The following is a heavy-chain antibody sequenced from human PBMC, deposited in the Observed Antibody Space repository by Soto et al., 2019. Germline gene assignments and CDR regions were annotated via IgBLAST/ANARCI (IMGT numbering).Heavy chain of an antibody. V-gene: IGHV4-34*01. CDR1: GGSLTGYY. CDR3: ARGLEGIVATH. D-gene: IGHD5-12*01. J-gene: IGHJ4*02. CDR2: IKDGGVT. Sequence: QVHLQQWGAGLLKPSETLYLSCAVNGGSLTGYYWSWIRQPPGKGLEWIGEIKDGGVTNYSPSLKGRVTMSADTSKNQFSLKLNSVTAADTAVYYCARGLEGIVATHWDQETLVTVSS.